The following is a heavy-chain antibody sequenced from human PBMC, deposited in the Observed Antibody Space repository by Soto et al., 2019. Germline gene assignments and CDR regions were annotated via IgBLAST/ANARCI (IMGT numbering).Heavy chain of an antibody. J-gene: IGHJ4*02. D-gene: IGHD3-9*01. CDR2: IYYSGST. CDR1: GGSISSSRYY. V-gene: IGHV4-39*01. CDR3: ARQTGPFDY. Sequence: SETLSLTCTVSGGSISSSRYYWCWIRQPPGKGLEWIGSIYYSGSTYYNPSLKSRVTISVDTSKNQFSLKLSSVTAADTAVYHCARQTGPFDYWGQGTLVTVSS.